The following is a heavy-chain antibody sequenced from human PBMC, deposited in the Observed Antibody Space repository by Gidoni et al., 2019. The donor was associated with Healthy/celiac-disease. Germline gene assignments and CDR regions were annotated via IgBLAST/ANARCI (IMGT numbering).Heavy chain of an antibody. D-gene: IGHD3-3*01. CDR1: GFTFGDYA. CDR2: IRSKAYGGTT. J-gene: IGHJ4*02. V-gene: IGHV3-49*03. CDR3: TRVLGDTIFGVGN. Sequence: EVQLVESGGGLVQPGWSLSLLCTAPGFTFGDYAMTWFRKAPGKGVEWVGFIRSKAYGGTTEYAASVKGRFTITRDDAKSIAYLQMNSLKTEDTAVYYCTRVLGDTIFGVGNWGQGTLVTVSS.